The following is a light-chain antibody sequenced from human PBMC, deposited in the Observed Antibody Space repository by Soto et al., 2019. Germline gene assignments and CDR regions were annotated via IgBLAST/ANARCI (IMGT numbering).Light chain of an antibody. CDR1: SSDVGAYDF. V-gene: IGLV2-14*03. CDR2: EVS. CDR3: SSYTTSSTRV. J-gene: IGLJ1*01. Sequence: QSALAQPASVSGSPGQSITISCTGTSSDVGAYDFVSWYQQHPDKAPKLMIYEVSNRPSGVSYRFSGSKSVNXXXLTISGLQAEDEADYYCSSYTTSSTRVFGTGXXXTVL.